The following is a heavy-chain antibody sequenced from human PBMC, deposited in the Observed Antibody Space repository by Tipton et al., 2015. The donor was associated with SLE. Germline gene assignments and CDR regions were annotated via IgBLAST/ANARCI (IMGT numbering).Heavy chain of an antibody. V-gene: IGHV4-4*07. Sequence: TLSLTCKVSGGSIGPYYWNWIRQSPGKGLEWIGRLYTTGSTNYNPSLKSRVTISVDTSKNQLSLKLTSVTAADTAVYYCARGSVVADDFWGQGTLVTVSS. J-gene: IGHJ4*02. D-gene: IGHD2-15*01. CDR1: GGSIGPYY. CDR2: LYTTGST. CDR3: ARGSVVADDF.